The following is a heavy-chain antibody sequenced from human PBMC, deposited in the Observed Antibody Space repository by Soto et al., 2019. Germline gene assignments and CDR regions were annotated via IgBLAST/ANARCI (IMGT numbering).Heavy chain of an antibody. D-gene: IGHD3-10*01. CDR2: IIPVFGAA. Sequence: QVQLVQSGAEVKEPGSSVKVSCKASGGTFSSYAISWVRQAPGQGLEWMGGIIPVFGAANYAQRFQGRVTVTADESTSTAYMELISLRSDDTAVYYCARGGLWFGESPSGIDYWGQGTLVTVSS. CDR1: GGTFSSYA. J-gene: IGHJ4*02. V-gene: IGHV1-69*01. CDR3: ARGGLWFGESPSGIDY.